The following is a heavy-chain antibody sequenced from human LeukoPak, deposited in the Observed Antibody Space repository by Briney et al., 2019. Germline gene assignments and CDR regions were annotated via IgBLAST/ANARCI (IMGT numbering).Heavy chain of an antibody. CDR2: IKSDGSWT. Sequence: PGGSLRLSCAASGFTFSSYWMDWVCQAPGKGLVWVSRIKSDGSWTMYADSVKGRFTISRDDAKNTLYLQMDSLRAEDTAVYYCAILPPGDWGQGTLVTVSS. V-gene: IGHV3-74*03. D-gene: IGHD2-15*01. CDR3: AILPPGD. CDR1: GFTFSSYW. J-gene: IGHJ4*02.